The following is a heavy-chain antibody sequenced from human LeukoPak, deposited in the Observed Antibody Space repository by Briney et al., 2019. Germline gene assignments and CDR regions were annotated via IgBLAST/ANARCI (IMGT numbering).Heavy chain of an antibody. CDR2: IRFDGSNK. D-gene: IGHD3-22*01. CDR1: GFTFSSYG. CDR3: AGRYDSSGYPLH. J-gene: IGHJ4*02. Sequence: GGSLRLSCAASGFTFSSYGMHWVRQAPGKGLEWVAFIRFDGSNKYYADSVKGRFTISRDNSKNTLYLQMNSLRVEDTAVYYCAGRYDSSGYPLHWGQGTLVTVSS. V-gene: IGHV3-30*02.